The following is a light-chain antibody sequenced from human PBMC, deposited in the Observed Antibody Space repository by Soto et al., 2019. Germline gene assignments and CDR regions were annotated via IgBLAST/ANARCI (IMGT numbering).Light chain of an antibody. CDR1: QSVSSN. CDR3: QQYNTWPLT. CDR2: GAS. J-gene: IGKJ4*01. Sequence: EIVMTQSPATLSVSPGERATLSCRASQSVSSNLAWYQQKPGQAPRLLIYGASYRATGIPDRFSGRGSGTEFTLAISMLQSENFAVYYCQQYNTWPLTFGGGTKLDIK. V-gene: IGKV3-15*01.